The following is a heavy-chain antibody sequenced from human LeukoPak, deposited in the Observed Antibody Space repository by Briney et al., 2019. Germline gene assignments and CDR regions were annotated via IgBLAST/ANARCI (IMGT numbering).Heavy chain of an antibody. V-gene: IGHV1-8*03. CDR1: GYTFSNND. D-gene: IGHD6-25*01. CDR3: VRGAKCSGGGCDSKEYVYYFDY. J-gene: IGHJ4*02. CDR2: MNPISGNT. Sequence: ASVKVSCKASGYTFSNNDINWVRQATGQGLEWMGWMNPISGNTGFAQKFQGRDTISRSTSISTAYMELSSLRSDDTAVYYCVRGAKCSGGGCDSKEYVYYFDYWGQGTLVTVSS.